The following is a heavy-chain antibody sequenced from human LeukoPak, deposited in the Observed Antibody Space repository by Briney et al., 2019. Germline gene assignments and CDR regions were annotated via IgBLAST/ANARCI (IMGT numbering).Heavy chain of an antibody. CDR3: ARGLADSGYDFPDY. V-gene: IGHV4-34*01. J-gene: IGHJ4*02. CDR1: GGSLSSYY. Sequence: PSETLSLTCALYGGSLSSYYWNWIRQPPGKGLEWIGEINDSGNTNYNPSLKSRVTLSVDTSKNQFSLKLSSVTAADSAIYYCARGLADSGYDFPDYWGQGSLVTVSS. CDR2: INDSGNT. D-gene: IGHD5-12*01.